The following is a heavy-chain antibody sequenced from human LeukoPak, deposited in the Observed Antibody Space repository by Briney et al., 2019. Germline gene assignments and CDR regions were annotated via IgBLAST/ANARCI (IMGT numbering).Heavy chain of an antibody. CDR2: IYPGDSDT. J-gene: IGHJ4*02. CDR1: GYSFTSYW. Sequence: GESLKISCKGSGYSFTSYWIGWVRQMPGKGLEWMGIIYPGDSDTRYSPSFQGQVTISADKSISTAYLQWSSLKASDTAMYYCARPAYYYDSSGYQTRLRHANFDYWGQGTLVTVSS. CDR3: ARPAYYYDSSGYQTRLRHANFDY. D-gene: IGHD3-22*01. V-gene: IGHV5-51*01.